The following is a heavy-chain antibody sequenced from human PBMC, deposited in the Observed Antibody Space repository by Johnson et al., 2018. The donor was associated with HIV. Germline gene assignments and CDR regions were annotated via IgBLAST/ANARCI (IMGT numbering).Heavy chain of an antibody. CDR1: GFTFDDYA. J-gene: IGHJ3*02. Sequence: VQLVESGGGVVRPGGSLRLSCVGSGFTFDDYALSWVRQLPGKGLEWVSGISWNGGSTAYADSVKGRFPISRDNSKNTLYLQMNSLRAEDTAVYYCAKEEGWDSREGAFDIWGQGTMVTVSS. V-gene: IGHV3-20*04. CDR2: ISWNGGST. D-gene: IGHD6-13*01. CDR3: AKEEGWDSREGAFDI.